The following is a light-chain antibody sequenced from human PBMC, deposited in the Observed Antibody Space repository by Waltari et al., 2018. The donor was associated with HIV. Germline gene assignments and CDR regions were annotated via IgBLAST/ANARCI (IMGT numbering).Light chain of an antibody. V-gene: IGLV2-11*01. J-gene: IGLJ2*01. CDR2: DVT. CDR1: SSDVGGYNY. CDR3: CSYADTYFVL. Sequence: QSALTQPRSVSGSPGQSVTISCTGTSSDVGGYNYVSWYQQQPGKAPKLLIYDVTKRPSGVPDRFSGSKSGNTASLTISGLQAEDEADYYCCSYADTYFVLFGGRTTLTVL.